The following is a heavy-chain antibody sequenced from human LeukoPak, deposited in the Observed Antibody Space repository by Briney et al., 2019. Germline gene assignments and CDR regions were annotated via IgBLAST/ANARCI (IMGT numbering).Heavy chain of an antibody. CDR2: IYYSGST. D-gene: IGHD3-16*01. V-gene: IGHV4-59*01. CDR1: GGSISSYY. J-gene: IGHJ3*02. CDR3: ARSSWGYAFDI. Sequence: SETLSLTCTVSGGSISSYYWSWIWQPPGEGLEWSGYIYYSGSTNYNPPLKSRVTISLDTSKNQFSLKLCSVTAADTAVFYCARSSWGYAFDIWGQGTMVTVSS.